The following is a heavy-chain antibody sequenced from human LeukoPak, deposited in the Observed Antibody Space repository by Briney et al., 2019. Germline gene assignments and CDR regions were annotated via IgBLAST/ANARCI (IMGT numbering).Heavy chain of an antibody. CDR1: GFTFNNYG. D-gene: IGHD3-10*01. Sequence: PGGSLRLSCAASGFTFNNYGMSWVRQAPGKGLEWVSAVGASYCTYHADSVKGRFTVYRDNAKNSLYLQMNSLRAEDTAVYYCARDLGDSGSGSYYIDAFDIWGQGTMVTVSS. V-gene: IGHV3-23*01. CDR3: ARDLGDSGSGSYYIDAFDI. J-gene: IGHJ3*02. CDR2: VGASYCT.